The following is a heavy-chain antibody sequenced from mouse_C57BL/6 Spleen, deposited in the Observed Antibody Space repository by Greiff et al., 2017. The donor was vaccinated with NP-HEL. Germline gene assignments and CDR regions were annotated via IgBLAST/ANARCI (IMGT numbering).Heavy chain of an antibody. CDR1: GFTFSSYG. CDR3: ARRSHYYGSSYAMDY. J-gene: IGHJ4*01. CDR2: ISSGGSYT. V-gene: IGHV5-6*01. D-gene: IGHD1-1*01. Sequence: EVQRVESGGDLVKPGGSLKLSCAASGFTFSSYGMSWVRQTPDKRLEWVATISSGGSYTYYPDSVKGRFTISRDNAKNTLYLQMSSLKSEDTAMYYCARRSHYYGSSYAMDYWGQGTSVTVSS.